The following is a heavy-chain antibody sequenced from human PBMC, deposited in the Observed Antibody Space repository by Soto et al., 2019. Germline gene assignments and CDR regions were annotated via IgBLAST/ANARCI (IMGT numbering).Heavy chain of an antibody. V-gene: IGHV4-61*01. D-gene: IGHD6-13*01. CDR2: IHYTGST. CDR3: ARGVSNWYGYIQH. CDR1: GDSIGSGTHY. Sequence: NPSETLSLTCTVSGDSIGSGTHYWSWIRQPPGKGLQWIGYIHYTGSTTYNPSLKSRVTISVDTSKNQISLRLSSVTAADTALYYCARGVSNWYGYIQHWGQGTLVTVSS. J-gene: IGHJ1*01.